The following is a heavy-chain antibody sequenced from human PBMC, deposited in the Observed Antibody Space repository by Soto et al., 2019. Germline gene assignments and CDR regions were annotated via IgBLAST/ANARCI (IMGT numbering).Heavy chain of an antibody. CDR2: LSGSADRI. D-gene: IGHD2-15*01. J-gene: IGHJ3*02. V-gene: IGHV3-23*01. CDR3: AKTAERPRVVLLDNAFDI. CDR1: GFTFSTYT. Sequence: GGSLRLSCAASGFTFSTYTMSWVRQAPGKGLEWVSSLSGSADRIYYADSVRGRFTISRDNSRNTLYLQMDSLGVEDTALYYCAKTAERPRVVLLDNAFDIWGRGTMVTVSS.